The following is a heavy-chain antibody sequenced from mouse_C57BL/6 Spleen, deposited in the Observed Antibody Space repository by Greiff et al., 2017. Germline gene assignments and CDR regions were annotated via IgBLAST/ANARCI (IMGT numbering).Heavy chain of an antibody. Sequence: QVQLQQPGAELVRPGSSVKLSCKASGYTFTSYWMHWVKQRPIQGLEWIGNIDPSDSETPYNQKFKDKATLTVDKSSRTAYMQLSSLTSEDSAVYYCARWGGNYGYYAMDYWGQGTSVTVSS. D-gene: IGHD2-1*01. J-gene: IGHJ4*01. V-gene: IGHV1-52*01. CDR1: GYTFTSYW. CDR2: IDPSDSET. CDR3: ARWGGNYGYYAMDY.